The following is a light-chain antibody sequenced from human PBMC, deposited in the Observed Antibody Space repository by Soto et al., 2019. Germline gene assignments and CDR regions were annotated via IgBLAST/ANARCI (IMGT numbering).Light chain of an antibody. V-gene: IGKV1-27*01. CDR1: QGIGNY. CDR3: QKHNAAPLT. Sequence: DIQMTQSPSSLSASVGDRVTITCRASQGIGNYLACYQQKPGKVPKLLIYTSSTLQSGVPSRFSGSGSGTDFTLTISNLQPEDVATYYCQKHNAAPLTFGGGTKVDIK. CDR2: TSS. J-gene: IGKJ4*01.